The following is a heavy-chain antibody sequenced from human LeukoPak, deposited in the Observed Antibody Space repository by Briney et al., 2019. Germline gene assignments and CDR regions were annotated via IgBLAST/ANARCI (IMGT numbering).Heavy chain of an antibody. D-gene: IGHD3-22*01. CDR3: ASFLRGFSGYYYVNAFDI. V-gene: IGHV1-18*01. CDR1: GYTFTSYG. CDR2: ISAYNGNT. Sequence: ASVKLSCKASGYTFTSYGISWVRHAPGQGLEWMGWISAYNGNTNYAQKLQGRVTMTTDTSTSTAYMELRSLRSDDTAVYYCASFLRGFSGYYYVNAFDIWGQGTMVTVSS. J-gene: IGHJ3*02.